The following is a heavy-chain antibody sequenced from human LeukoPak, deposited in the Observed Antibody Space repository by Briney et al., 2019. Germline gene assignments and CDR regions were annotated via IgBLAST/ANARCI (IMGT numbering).Heavy chain of an antibody. Sequence: ASVKVSCKASGYTFTSYDINWVRQAPGQGLEWMGWISAYNGNTNYAQKLQGRVTMTTDTSTSTAYMELRSLRSDDTAVYYCARGGLRYCSGGSCYRDYWGQGTLVTVSS. J-gene: IGHJ4*02. D-gene: IGHD2-15*01. CDR1: GYTFTSYD. V-gene: IGHV1-18*01. CDR3: ARGGLRYCSGGSCYRDY. CDR2: ISAYNGNT.